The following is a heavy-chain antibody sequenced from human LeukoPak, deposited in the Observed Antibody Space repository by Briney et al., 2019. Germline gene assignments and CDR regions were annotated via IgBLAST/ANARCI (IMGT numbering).Heavy chain of an antibody. CDR2: IYYSGST. CDR3: ARGGYYGSGNDFRFDP. V-gene: IGHV4-59*01. J-gene: IGHJ5*02. D-gene: IGHD3-10*01. Sequence: PGGSLRLSCAASGFTFSSYAMSWVRQAPGKGLEWIGYIYYSGSTNYKPSLKSRVTISVDTSKNQFSLKLSSVTAADTAVYYCARGGYYGSGNDFRFDPWDQGTLVTVSS. CDR1: GFTFSSYA.